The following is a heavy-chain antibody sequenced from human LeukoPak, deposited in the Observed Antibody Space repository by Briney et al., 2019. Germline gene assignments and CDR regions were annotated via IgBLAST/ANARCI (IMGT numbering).Heavy chain of an antibody. J-gene: IGHJ3*02. D-gene: IGHD3-10*01. CDR1: GFTVSSNS. CDR3: VKTRTMVRDSEAFDI. V-gene: IGHV3-53*05. CDR2: IYSGGRT. Sequence: GGSLRLSCAASGFTVSSNSMTWVRQAPGKGLEWVSVIYSGGRTYYAESVKGRFTISGDNSKNTLYLQMNSLRAEDTAVYYCVKTRTMVRDSEAFDIWGQGTMVTVSS.